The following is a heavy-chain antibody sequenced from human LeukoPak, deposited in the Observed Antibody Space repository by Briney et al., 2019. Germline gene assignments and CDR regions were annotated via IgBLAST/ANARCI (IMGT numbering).Heavy chain of an antibody. Sequence: SETLSLTCAVSGYSLSSGYYWGWIRQPPGKGLEWIGSIYHSGSTYYNPSLKSRVTISVDTSKHQFSLKLSSVTAADTAVYYCAGADTIFGAGPGWWGQGTLVTVSS. V-gene: IGHV4-38-2*01. CDR3: AGADTIFGAGPGW. J-gene: IGHJ4*02. CDR1: GYSLSSGYY. CDR2: IYHSGST. D-gene: IGHD3-3*01.